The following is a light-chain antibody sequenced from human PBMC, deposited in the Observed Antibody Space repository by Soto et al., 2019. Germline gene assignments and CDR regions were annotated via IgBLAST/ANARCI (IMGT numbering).Light chain of an antibody. CDR2: EVS. V-gene: IGLV2-8*01. Sequence: QSVLTQPPSASGSPGQAVTISCTGTSSDVGGYNYVSWYQQHPGKAPKLMIYEVSKRPSAVPDSCSGSKSGNKASLTVSGLQAEDEADYYCRSYAGSNPYVFGTGTKITVL. CDR3: RSYAGSNPYV. J-gene: IGLJ1*01. CDR1: SSDVGGYNY.